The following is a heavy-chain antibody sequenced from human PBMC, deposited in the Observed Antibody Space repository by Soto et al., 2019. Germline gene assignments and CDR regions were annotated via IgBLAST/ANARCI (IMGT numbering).Heavy chain of an antibody. CDR1: GGSITSTNW. CDR3: ARDRQPLDP. CDR2: VYSSGDT. V-gene: IGHV4-4*02. Sequence: QVQLQESGPGLLRPSETLSLTCTVSGGSITSTNWWTWVRQPPGKGLQWICEVYSSGDTNYNPSLGVRVTIALDKSATQLSLTLSFLTAADTAVYYCARDRQPLDPWGQGILVTVSS. D-gene: IGHD1-1*01. J-gene: IGHJ5*02.